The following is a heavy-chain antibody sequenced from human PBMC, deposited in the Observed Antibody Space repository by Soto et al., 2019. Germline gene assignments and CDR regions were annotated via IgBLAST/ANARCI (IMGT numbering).Heavy chain of an antibody. CDR2: ISYDGSNK. J-gene: IGHJ6*01. Sequence: QVQLVESGGGVVQPGRSLRLSCAASGFTFSSYGMHWVRQAPGKGLEWVAVISYDGSNKYYADSVKGRFTISRDNSKNTLYLQMNSLRAEDTAVYYCAKPMPPKYCSGGSCYPDHLYYYYYGMDVW. CDR3: AKPMPPKYCSGGSCYPDHLYYYYYGMDV. D-gene: IGHD2-15*01. CDR1: GFTFSSYG. V-gene: IGHV3-30*18.